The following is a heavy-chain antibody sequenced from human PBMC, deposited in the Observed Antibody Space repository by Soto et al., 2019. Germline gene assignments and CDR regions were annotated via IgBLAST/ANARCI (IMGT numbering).Heavy chain of an antibody. CDR2: IYYSGST. J-gene: IGHJ3*02. D-gene: IGHD6-13*01. Sequence: SETLSLTCTVSGGSVSSGSYYWSWIRQPPGKGLEWIGYIYYSGSTNYNPSLKSRVTISVDTSKNQFSLKLSSVTAADTAVYXXXXKLSTGNRXYTGVSSCAGYGSSWYGAVEIWGQGTMVTVSS. CDR1: GGSVSSGSYY. V-gene: IGHV4-61*01. CDR3: XXKLSTGNRXYTGVSSCAGYGSSWYGAVEI.